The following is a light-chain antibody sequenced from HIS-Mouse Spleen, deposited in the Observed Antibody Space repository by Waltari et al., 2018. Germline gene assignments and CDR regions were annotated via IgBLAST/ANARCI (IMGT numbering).Light chain of an antibody. Sequence: SYELTQPPSVSVSPGQTARLTCSGEALPKQYAYWYQQMSGQAPVLVTYEDSKRPSGIPERFSGSSSGTMATLTISGAQVEDEADYYCYSTDSSGNHRVFGGGTKLTVL. J-gene: IGLJ2*01. V-gene: IGLV3-10*01. CDR2: EDS. CDR3: YSTDSSGNHRV. CDR1: ALPKQY.